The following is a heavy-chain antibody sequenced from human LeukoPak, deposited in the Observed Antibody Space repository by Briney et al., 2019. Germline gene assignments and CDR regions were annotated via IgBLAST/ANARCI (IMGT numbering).Heavy chain of an antibody. CDR2: IKQDGGEK. Sequence: GVSLRLSCVDSGITFSRYWMSWVRQAPGKGLEWVANIKQDGGEKYYVDSVKGRFTISRANAKNSLYLQMNSLRVEDTAVYYCARDGRPLDYWGQGTLVTVSS. CDR3: ARDGRPLDY. V-gene: IGHV3-7*03. J-gene: IGHJ4*02. CDR1: GITFSRYW.